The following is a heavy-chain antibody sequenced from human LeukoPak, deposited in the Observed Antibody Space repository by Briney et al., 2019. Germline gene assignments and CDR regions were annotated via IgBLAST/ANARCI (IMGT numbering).Heavy chain of an antibody. CDR3: ARDGGYCGGDCYAFDT. Sequence: SVKVSCKASGGTFISYTINWVRQAPGQGLEWMGGIIPIFATANYAQKFQGRVTITADESTSTAYMELSSLRSEDTAVYYCARDGGYCGGDCYAFDTWGQGTMVTVSS. D-gene: IGHD2-21*02. V-gene: IGHV1-69*01. CDR2: IIPIFATA. J-gene: IGHJ3*02. CDR1: GGTFISYT.